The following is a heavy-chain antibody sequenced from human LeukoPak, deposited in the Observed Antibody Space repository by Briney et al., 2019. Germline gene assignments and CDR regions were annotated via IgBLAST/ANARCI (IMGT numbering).Heavy chain of an antibody. Sequence: GGSLRLSCAASGFTFSSYSMNWVRQAPGKGLEWVSSISSSSSYIYYADSVKGRFTISRDNAKNSLYLQMNSLRAEDTAVYYCARAGAVAGTANDYWGQGTLVTASS. CDR3: ARAGAVAGTANDY. J-gene: IGHJ4*02. V-gene: IGHV3-21*01. CDR1: GFTFSSYS. D-gene: IGHD6-19*01. CDR2: ISSSSSYI.